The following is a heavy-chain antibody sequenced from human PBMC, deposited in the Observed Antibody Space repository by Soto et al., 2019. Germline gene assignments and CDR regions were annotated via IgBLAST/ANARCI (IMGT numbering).Heavy chain of an antibody. J-gene: IGHJ6*02. V-gene: IGHV4-34*01. Sequence: SETLSLTCGVFSGSLTDHYWTWIRQTPGKGLEWIGEINHSGITDYNPSLKSRVTLSLDTSRNQFSLKVTALTAADTAVYYCARGKPSGYRFGPRNFFYYGMDVWGPGTTVTVSS. CDR3: ARGKPSGYRFGPRNFFYYGMDV. CDR1: SGSLTDHY. D-gene: IGHD5-18*01. CDR2: INHSGIT.